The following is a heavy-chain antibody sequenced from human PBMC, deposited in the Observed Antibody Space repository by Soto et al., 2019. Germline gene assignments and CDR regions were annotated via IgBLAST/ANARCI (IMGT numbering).Heavy chain of an antibody. J-gene: IGHJ6*02. CDR1: GFTFSSYA. V-gene: IGHV3-23*01. D-gene: IGHD3-10*01. CDR2: ISGSGGST. Sequence: GGSLRLSCAASGFTFSSYAMSWVRQAPGKGLEWVSAISGSGGSTYYADSVKGRFTISRDNSKNTLYLQMNSLRAEDTAVYYCAKDSMVRGVTSPCYWYGMDVWGQGATVTVSS. CDR3: AKDSMVRGVTSPCYWYGMDV.